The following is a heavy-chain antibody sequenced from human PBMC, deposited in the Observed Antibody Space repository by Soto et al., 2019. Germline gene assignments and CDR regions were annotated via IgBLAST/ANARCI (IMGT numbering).Heavy chain of an antibody. CDR1: GFSLSSSGVG. D-gene: IGHD3-3*01. J-gene: IGHJ6*03. CDR3: AHSRSITIFGVVSYYYMDV. V-gene: IGHV2-5*02. Sequence: QITLKESGPTLVKPTQTLTLTCTFSGFSLSSSGVGLGRICQPPGKALEWLALIYWVDDKRYSPSLKSTLTITTVTSKNQLVLTMTNMDPEDTDTYYCAHSRSITIFGVVSYYYMDVWGKGTTVTVSS. CDR2: IYWVDDK.